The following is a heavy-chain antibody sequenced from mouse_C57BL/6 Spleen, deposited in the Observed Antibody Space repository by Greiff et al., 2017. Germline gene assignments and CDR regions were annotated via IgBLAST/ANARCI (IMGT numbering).Heavy chain of an antibody. J-gene: IGHJ2*01. V-gene: IGHV5-16*01. CDR2: INYDGSST. CDR1: GFTFSDYY. Sequence: EVQRVESEGGLVQPGSSMKLSCTASGFTFSDYYMAWVRQVPEKGLEWVANINYDGSSTYYLDSLKSRFIISRDNAKNILYLQMSSLKSEDTATYYCARGGHYYGSSPYYFDYWGQGTTLTVSS. CDR3: ARGGHYYGSSPYYFDY. D-gene: IGHD1-1*01.